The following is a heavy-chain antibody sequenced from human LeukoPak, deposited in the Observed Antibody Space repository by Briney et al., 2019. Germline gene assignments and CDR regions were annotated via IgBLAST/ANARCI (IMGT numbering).Heavy chain of an antibody. CDR3: AKDDAWLRFGE. CDR1: GFTFSSFA. J-gene: IGHJ4*02. V-gene: IGHV3-23*01. D-gene: IGHD3-10*01. Sequence: GGSLRLSCAASGFTFSSFALSWVRQAPGKGLEWVSGISPSGDIRYYADSVKGRFTISRDNSKNTLYLEVISLTAEDTAVYYCAKDDAWLRFGEWSQGTLVTVSS. CDR2: ISPSGDIR.